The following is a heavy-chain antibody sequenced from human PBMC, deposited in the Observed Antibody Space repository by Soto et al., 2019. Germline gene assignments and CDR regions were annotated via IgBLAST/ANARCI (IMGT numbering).Heavy chain of an antibody. Sequence: GGSLRLSCAASGFIFSGNWMSWVRQAPGKGLEWVASIKSDGSDTSYADSVKGRFTISRDNAKNSLYLQMNSLRAEDTAVYYCARLSKGLYSYGSFDYWGQGTLVTVSS. D-gene: IGHD5-18*01. CDR1: GFIFSGNW. J-gene: IGHJ4*02. V-gene: IGHV3-7*02. CDR3: ARLSKGLYSYGSFDY. CDR2: IKSDGSDT.